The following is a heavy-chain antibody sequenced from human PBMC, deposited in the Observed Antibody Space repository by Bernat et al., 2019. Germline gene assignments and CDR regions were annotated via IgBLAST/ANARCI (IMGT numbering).Heavy chain of an antibody. CDR3: ASSITLVRGVVLGDLDS. CDR1: GYTFTTYF. Sequence: QVQLVQSGAEVKKPGASVRVSCKASGYTFTTYFMHWVRQAPGQGLEWMGIINPSDRSTSYAQKFQGRVTMTRDTSTTTVYMELSSLTSEDTAVYYCASSITLVRGVVLGDLDSGGQGTLFTVSS. D-gene: IGHD3-10*01. CDR2: INPSDRST. J-gene: IGHJ4*02. V-gene: IGHV1-46*03.